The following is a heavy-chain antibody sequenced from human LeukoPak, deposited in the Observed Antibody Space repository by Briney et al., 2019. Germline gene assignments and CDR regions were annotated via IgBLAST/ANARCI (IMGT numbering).Heavy chain of an antibody. CDR1: GFGVSTYP. J-gene: IGHJ4*02. D-gene: IGHD3-22*01. Sequence: TGGSLRLSCTASGFGVSTYPMAWVRQAPGKGLQWVSTITASGTDTFYADSVKGRFTISRDNSKNMVYLQMNSLRAEDTAVYYCARREFRSLHYYDSSDYYPFDYWGQGTLVIVFS. V-gene: IGHV3-23*01. CDR2: ITASGTDT. CDR3: ARREFRSLHYYDSSDYYPFDY.